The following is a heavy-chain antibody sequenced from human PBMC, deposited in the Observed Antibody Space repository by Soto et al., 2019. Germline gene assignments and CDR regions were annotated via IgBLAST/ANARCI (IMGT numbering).Heavy chain of an antibody. V-gene: IGHV3-23*01. J-gene: IGHJ5*02. CDR3: ARGYSDTIIVPGVDP. CDR1: GVTFTSDA. D-gene: IGHD3-22*01. Sequence: EVQLLESGGGWVQPGGSLRLSCAASGVTFTSDAMIRVRRAPGKGLECVSGISGNGGTTYHAESVQGRFTISRDNSKNTLFLQMNSLRAEDTAVYYCARGYSDTIIVPGVDPWGQGTLVTVSS. CDR2: ISGNGGTT.